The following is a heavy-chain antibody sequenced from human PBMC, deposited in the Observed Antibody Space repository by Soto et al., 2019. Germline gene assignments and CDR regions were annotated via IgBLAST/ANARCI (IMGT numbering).Heavy chain of an antibody. J-gene: IGHJ6*02. Sequence: GASQTLSCQGSGYSFTSYWISWVRPMPGKGLEWMGRIDPSDSYTNYSPSFQGHVTISADKSISTAYLQWSSLKASDTAMYYCANLLGLYGLRVDYYYGMDVWGQGTTVTVS. CDR3: ANLLGLYGLRVDYYYGMDV. D-gene: IGHD3-3*01. CDR1: GYSFTSYW. V-gene: IGHV5-10-1*01. CDR2: IDPSDSYT.